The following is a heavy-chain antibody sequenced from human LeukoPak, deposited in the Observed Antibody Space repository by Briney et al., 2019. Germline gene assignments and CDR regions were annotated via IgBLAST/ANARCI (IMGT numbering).Heavy chain of an antibody. CDR3: AKDSPSDVWGSYRSDWFDP. J-gene: IGHJ5*02. D-gene: IGHD3-16*02. CDR2: ISGSGGST. CDR1: GFTFSNYP. Sequence: GGSLRLSCVASGFTFSNYPMDWVRQAPGKGLEWVSAISGSGGSTYYADSVKGRFTISRDNSKNTLYLQMNSLRAEDTAVYYCAKDSPSDVWGSYRSDWFDPWGQGTLVTVSS. V-gene: IGHV3-23*01.